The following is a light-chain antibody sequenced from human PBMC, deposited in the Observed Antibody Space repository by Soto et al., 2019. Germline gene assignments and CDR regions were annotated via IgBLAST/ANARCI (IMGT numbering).Light chain of an antibody. CDR1: QSVSSSY. Sequence: EIVLTQSPGTLSLSPGERATLSCRASQSVSSSYLAWYQHKPGQAPRLLISGTSSRATGIPDRFSGSGAGTDFTLTITSLEPEDFAVYYCQHYESSSSITFGHGTRLEIK. V-gene: IGKV3-20*01. CDR2: GTS. J-gene: IGKJ5*01. CDR3: QHYESSSSIT.